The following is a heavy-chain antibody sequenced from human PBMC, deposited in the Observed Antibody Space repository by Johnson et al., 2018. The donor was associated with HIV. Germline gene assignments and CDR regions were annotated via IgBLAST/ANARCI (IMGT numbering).Heavy chain of an antibody. D-gene: IGHD3-22*01. CDR1: GFTFSSYA. CDR3: ARDRPIAPFDI. CDR2: ISYDGSNK. J-gene: IGHJ3*02. V-gene: IGHV3-30-3*01. Sequence: QVQLVESGGGVVQPGRSQRLSCAASGFTFSSYAMHWVRQAPGKGLEWVAVISYDGSNKYYADSVKGRFTISRDNSKNTLYLQMNNLRAEDTAVYYCARDRPIAPFDIWGQGTMVTVSS.